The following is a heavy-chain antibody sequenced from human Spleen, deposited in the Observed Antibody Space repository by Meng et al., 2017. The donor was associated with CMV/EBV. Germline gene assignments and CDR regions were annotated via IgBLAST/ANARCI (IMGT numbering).Heavy chain of an antibody. CDR2: INPNTGDT. J-gene: IGHJ4*02. Sequence: ASVKVSCKASGGTFSSYAISWVRQAPGQGLERMGWINPNTGDTSYAQKFQGTVTMTRDSSINTAYMDLNRLTSDDTAVYYCARNIGAYWGQGTLVTVSS. D-gene: IGHD2/OR15-2a*01. V-gene: IGHV1-2*02. CDR1: GGTFSSYA. CDR3: ARNIGAY.